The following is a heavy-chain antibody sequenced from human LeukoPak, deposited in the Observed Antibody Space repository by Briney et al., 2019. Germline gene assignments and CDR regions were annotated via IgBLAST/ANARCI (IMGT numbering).Heavy chain of an antibody. CDR1: GFTFNAHW. D-gene: IGHD1-14*01. CDR2: INTDGSVT. Sequence: PGGSLRLSCAASGFTFNAHWMHWVRQTPEKGLGWVSRINTDGSVTNYADSVKGRFTISRDNAKDTLYLQMNSLRVEDTAVYYCARDLNRNQVDYWGQGSLVAVSS. J-gene: IGHJ4*02. CDR3: ARDLNRNQVDY. V-gene: IGHV3-74*01.